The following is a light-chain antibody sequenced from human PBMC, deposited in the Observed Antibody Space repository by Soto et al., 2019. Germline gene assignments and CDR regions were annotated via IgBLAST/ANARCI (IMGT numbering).Light chain of an antibody. Sequence: QSVLTQPPSVSAAPRQRVTISCSGSSSNIGDNYINWYQQVPGKAPKLLIYHDDLLSAGVSDRFSGSKSGTSASLAISDLQSEDEADYHCSSYTSGSSHYVFGTGTKVTVL. J-gene: IGLJ1*01. CDR1: SSNIGDNY. V-gene: IGLV1-36*01. CDR3: SSYTSGSSHYV. CDR2: HDD.